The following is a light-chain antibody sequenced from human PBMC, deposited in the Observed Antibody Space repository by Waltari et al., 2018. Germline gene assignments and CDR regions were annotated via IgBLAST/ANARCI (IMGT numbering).Light chain of an antibody. V-gene: IGLV2-14*01. CDR1: SSDVGCYNY. CDR3: SSYTSSSTL. J-gene: IGLJ2*01. CDR2: DVS. Sequence: QSALTQPASVSGSPGQSITIPCTGTSSDVGCYNYVSWYQQHPGKAPKLMIYDVSNRPSGVSNRFSGSKSGNTASLTISGLQAEDEADYYCSSYTSSSTLFGGGTKLTVL.